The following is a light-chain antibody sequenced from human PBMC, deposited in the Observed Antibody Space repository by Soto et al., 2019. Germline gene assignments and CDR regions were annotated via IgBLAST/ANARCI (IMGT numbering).Light chain of an antibody. CDR1: SSDVGGYKY. V-gene: IGLV2-8*01. Sequence: QSALTQPPSASGSPGQSVTISCTGTSSDVGGYKYVSWYQQHPGKAPKLTIFEVTKRPSGVPDRFSGSKSGNTASLTVSGLQAEDDADYYCSSYAGSNTVVFGGGTKLTVL. J-gene: IGLJ2*01. CDR2: EVT. CDR3: SSYAGSNTVV.